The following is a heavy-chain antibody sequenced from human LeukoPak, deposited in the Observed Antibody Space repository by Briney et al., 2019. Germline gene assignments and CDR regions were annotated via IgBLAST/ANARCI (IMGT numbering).Heavy chain of an antibody. V-gene: IGHV4-31*03. CDR3: ARDYRPGDYGFDP. D-gene: IGHD4-17*01. CDR1: GGSISSGGYY. CDR2: IYYSGST. Sequence: SETLSLTCTVSGGSISSGGYYWSWIRQHPGEGLEWIGYIYYSGSTYYNPSLKSRVTISVDTSKNQFSLKLSSVTAADTAVYYCARDYRPGDYGFDPWGQGTLVTVSS. J-gene: IGHJ5*02.